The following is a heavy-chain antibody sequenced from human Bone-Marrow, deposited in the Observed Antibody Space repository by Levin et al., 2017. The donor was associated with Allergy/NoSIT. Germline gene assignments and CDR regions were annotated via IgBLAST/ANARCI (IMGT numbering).Heavy chain of an antibody. J-gene: IGHJ4*02. CDR1: GFPFSSYA. V-gene: IGHV3-23*01. CDR3: AKGTGVGATRFTDY. CDR2: ISGSGAAA. Sequence: GESLKISCAASGFPFSSYAMSWVRQAPGKGLEWVSAISGSGAAAYYADSVEGRFTISRDNSKNTLYLQMNSLRAEDTAVYYCAKGTGVGATRFTDYWGQGILVSVSS. D-gene: IGHD1-26*01.